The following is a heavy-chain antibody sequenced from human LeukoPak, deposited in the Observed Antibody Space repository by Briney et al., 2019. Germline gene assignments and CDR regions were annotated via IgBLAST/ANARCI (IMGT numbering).Heavy chain of an antibody. Sequence: PGGSLRLSCVASGFTFSNYWMGWVRQAPGKGLEWVANIRQDGNRKYYVDSMKGRFTISRDNTKNSLYLQMNSLGDEDTAVYYCARLVWVPTATGFDYWGQGTLVTVSS. CDR3: ARLVWVPTATGFDY. CDR2: IRQDGNRK. CDR1: GFTFSNYW. V-gene: IGHV3-7*01. D-gene: IGHD4-17*01. J-gene: IGHJ4*02.